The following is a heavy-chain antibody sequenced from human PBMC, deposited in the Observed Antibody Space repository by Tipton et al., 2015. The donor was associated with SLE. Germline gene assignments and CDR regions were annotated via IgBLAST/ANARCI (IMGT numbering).Heavy chain of an antibody. CDR1: GYSFTSYW. V-gene: IGHV5-51*01. Sequence: VQLVQSGAEVKKPGESLKISCKGSGYSFTSYWIGWVRQMPGKGLEWMGIIYPGDSNTRYSPSFKGQVTISADKSISTAYLQWSSLKASDTAMYYCARQGLSVGRDGYNYFDYWGQGTLVTVSS. J-gene: IGHJ4*02. D-gene: IGHD5-24*01. CDR2: IYPGDSNT. CDR3: ARQGLSVGRDGYNYFDY.